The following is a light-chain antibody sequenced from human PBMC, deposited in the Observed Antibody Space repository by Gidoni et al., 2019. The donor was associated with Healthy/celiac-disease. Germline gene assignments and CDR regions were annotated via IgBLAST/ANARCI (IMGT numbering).Light chain of an antibody. V-gene: IGKV1-8*01. CDR1: QGISSY. Sequence: AIRMTPSPSSFSASTGDRVPITCLASQGISSYVAWYQQKPGKSPKLLIYAASTLQSGVPSRFSGSGSGTDFTLTISCLQSEDFATYYCQQYYSYPCSFGQGTKLEIK. CDR2: AAS. J-gene: IGKJ2*04. CDR3: QQYYSYPCS.